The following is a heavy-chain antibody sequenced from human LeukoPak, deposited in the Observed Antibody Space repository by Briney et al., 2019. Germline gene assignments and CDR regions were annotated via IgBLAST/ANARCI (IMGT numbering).Heavy chain of an antibody. CDR3: ARQFRYSGSYQLDY. D-gene: IGHD1-26*01. Sequence: SETLSLTCTVSGGSISSYYWSWIRQPPGKGLKWIGYDYTSGSTNYNPSLKSRVTISVDTSKNQFSLKLSSVTAADTAVYYCARQFRYSGSYQLDYWGQGTLVTVSS. CDR2: DYTSGST. V-gene: IGHV4-4*09. CDR1: GGSISSYY. J-gene: IGHJ4*02.